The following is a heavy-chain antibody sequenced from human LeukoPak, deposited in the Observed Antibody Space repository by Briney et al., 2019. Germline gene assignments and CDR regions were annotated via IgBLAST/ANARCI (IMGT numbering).Heavy chain of an antibody. J-gene: IGHJ5*02. CDR2: ISGTGGST. Sequence: TGGSLRLSCAASGFTFSTYAMTWVRQAPGKWLEWVSLISGTGGSTYYADSVKGRFTISRDNSKNTLYLQMNSLRAEDTAVYYCAILDTNGSGSPDNWFDPWGQGTLVTVSS. V-gene: IGHV3-23*01. D-gene: IGHD3-10*01. CDR3: AILDTNGSGSPDNWFDP. CDR1: GFTFSTYA.